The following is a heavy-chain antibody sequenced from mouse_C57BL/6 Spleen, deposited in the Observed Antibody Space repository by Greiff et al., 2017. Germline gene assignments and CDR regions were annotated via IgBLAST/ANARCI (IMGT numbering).Heavy chain of an antibody. Sequence: VQLKESGPELVKPGASVKMSCKASGYTFTDYNLHWVKQSHGKSLEWIGYINPNNGGTSYNQKFKGKATLTVNKSSSTAYMELRSLTSEDSAVYYCADYYGWFAYWGQGTLVTVSA. CDR1: GYTFTDYN. V-gene: IGHV1-22*01. CDR3: ADYYGWFAY. J-gene: IGHJ3*01. CDR2: INPNNGGT. D-gene: IGHD1-1*01.